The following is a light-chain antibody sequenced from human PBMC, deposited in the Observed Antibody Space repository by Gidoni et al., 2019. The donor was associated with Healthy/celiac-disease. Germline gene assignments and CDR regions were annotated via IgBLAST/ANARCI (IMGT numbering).Light chain of an antibody. CDR3: QTWGTGIQV. Sequence: QLVLTQSPSASASLGASVKLTCTLSSGHSSYAIAWHPQQPEKGPRYLMKLTSDGSHSKGDGIPDRFSGSSSGAERYLTISSLQSEDEADYYCQTWGTGIQVFGGGTKLTVL. CDR1: SGHSSYA. J-gene: IGLJ2*01. CDR2: LTSDGSH. V-gene: IGLV4-69*01.